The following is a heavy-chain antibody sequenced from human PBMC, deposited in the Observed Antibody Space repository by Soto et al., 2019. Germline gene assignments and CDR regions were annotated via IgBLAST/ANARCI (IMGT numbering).Heavy chain of an antibody. D-gene: IGHD1-26*01. Sequence: QVQLQRWGAGLLKPSETLSLTCAVYGGSLSGYYWSWIRQPPGKALEWIGEINYSGNTNYNPSLKSRVTISVDTSKNQLFLNLSSVTAADTAMYYCARHHVRGRTIAGAAEFWGQGTLVTVSS. J-gene: IGHJ4*02. CDR2: INYSGNT. CDR1: GGSLSGYY. CDR3: ARHHVRGRTIAGAAEF. V-gene: IGHV4-34*01.